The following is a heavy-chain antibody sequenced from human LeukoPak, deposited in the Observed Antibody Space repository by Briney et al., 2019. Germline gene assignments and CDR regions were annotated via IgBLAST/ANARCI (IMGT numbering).Heavy chain of an antibody. J-gene: IGHJ4*02. CDR2: FHYSGIT. CDR1: GGSISGINYW. Sequence: SETLSLSCTVSGGSISGINYWWGWFRQPPGKGLEWIGSFHYSGITSYHPSLRSRVTMPVDTSKNQFSLKLTSVTAADTAVYFCGRMPPTVYEIDYWGQGTLVTVSS. CDR3: GRMPPTVYEIDY. V-gene: IGHV4-39*01. D-gene: IGHD5/OR15-5a*01.